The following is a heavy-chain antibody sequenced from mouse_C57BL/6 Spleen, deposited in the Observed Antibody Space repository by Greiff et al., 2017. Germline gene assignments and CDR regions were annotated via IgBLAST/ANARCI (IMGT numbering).Heavy chain of an antibody. Sequence: QVQLKESGAELVKPGASVKISCKASGYAFSSYWMNWVKQRPGKGLEWIGQIYPGDGDTNYNGKFKGKATLSADKSTSTAYMQLSSLTSEDSSVYFCARTPLCGSSSFDYWGQGTTLTVSS. V-gene: IGHV1-80*01. D-gene: IGHD1-1*01. CDR1: GYAFSSYW. J-gene: IGHJ2*01. CDR3: ARTPLCGSSSFDY. CDR2: IYPGDGDT.